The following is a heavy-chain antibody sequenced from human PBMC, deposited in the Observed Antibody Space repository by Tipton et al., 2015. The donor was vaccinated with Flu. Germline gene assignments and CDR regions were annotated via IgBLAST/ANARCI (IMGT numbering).Heavy chain of an antibody. J-gene: IGHJ4*02. CDR3: ARDYAYCSGDSCLFDF. CDR2: IYHSGSA. Sequence: TLSLTCAVSGYSISSGYYWGWIRQPPGKGLEWIGNIYHSGSAYYNPSLKSRVTISVDTSKNQFSLKLSSVTAADTAVYYCARDYAYCSGDSCLFDFWGQGTLVTVSS. D-gene: IGHD2-15*01. V-gene: IGHV4-38-2*02. CDR1: GYSISSGYY.